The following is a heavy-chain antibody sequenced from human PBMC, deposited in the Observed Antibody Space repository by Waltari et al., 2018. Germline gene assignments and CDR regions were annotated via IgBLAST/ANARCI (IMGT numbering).Heavy chain of an antibody. Sequence: QLKLQESGPGLVKPSETLSLTCAVSGGSISRSYYWGWIRQPPKKGLEWIGSIYYSGSTYYNPSLKSRVTISVDTSKNQFSFKLTSVTAADTAVYYCVKTDYGDFDYWGQGTLVTVSS. D-gene: IGHD4-17*01. CDR1: GGSISRSYY. CDR2: IYYSGST. CDR3: VKTDYGDFDY. J-gene: IGHJ4*02. V-gene: IGHV4-39*01.